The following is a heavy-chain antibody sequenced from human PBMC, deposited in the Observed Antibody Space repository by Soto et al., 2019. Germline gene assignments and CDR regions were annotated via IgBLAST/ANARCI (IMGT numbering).Heavy chain of an antibody. V-gene: IGHV3-9*01. CDR2: ITWNSGKI. D-gene: IGHD2-15*01. Sequence: GGSLRLSCTASGFTFDDYAMHWVRQGPGRGLEWVSGITWNSGKIAYADSVKGRFTIARDDDNNSLYLQMNSLRPEDTALYYCVKDSYADFHRVLSTAEYFFDYWGHGTLVTVS. CDR1: GFTFDDYA. J-gene: IGHJ4*01. CDR3: VKDSYADFHRVLSTAEYFFDY.